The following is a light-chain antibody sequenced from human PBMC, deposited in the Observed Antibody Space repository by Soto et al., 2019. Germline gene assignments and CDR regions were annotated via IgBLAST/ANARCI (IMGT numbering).Light chain of an antibody. Sequence: QSALTQPASVSGSPGQSITISCTGTSSDVGGYNYVSWYQQHPGKAPKLIIYEVNNRPSGVSSRFSGSKSGNTASLTISALQAEDEGDYHCSSYTSSSSLVVFGGGTKLTVL. CDR2: EVN. CDR3: SSYTSSSSLVV. J-gene: IGLJ2*01. CDR1: SSDVGGYNY. V-gene: IGLV2-14*01.